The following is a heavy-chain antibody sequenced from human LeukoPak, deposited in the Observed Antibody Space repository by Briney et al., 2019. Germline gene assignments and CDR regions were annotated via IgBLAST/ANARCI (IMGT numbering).Heavy chain of an antibody. D-gene: IGHD4-17*01. CDR3: ARDPYGDRGYFDY. Sequence: PSQTLSLTCAVSGGSISSGGYSWSWIRQPPGKGLEWIGYIYHSGSTYYNPSLKSRVTTSVDRSKNQFSLKLSSVTAADTAVYYCARDPYGDRGYFDYWGQGTLVTVSS. CDR2: IYHSGST. V-gene: IGHV4-30-2*01. J-gene: IGHJ4*02. CDR1: GGSISSGGYS.